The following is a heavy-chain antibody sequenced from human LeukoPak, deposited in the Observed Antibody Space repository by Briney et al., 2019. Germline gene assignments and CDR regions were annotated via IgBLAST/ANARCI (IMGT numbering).Heavy chain of an antibody. CDR2: INPNSGGT. CDR3: ARDAWGYCSGGSCYVGGAFDI. V-gene: IGHV1-2*06. CDR1: GYTFTGYY. J-gene: IGHJ3*02. D-gene: IGHD2-15*01. Sequence: ASVKVSCKASGYTFTGYYMHWVRQAPGQGLEWMGRINPNSGGTNYAQKFQGRVTMTRDTSISTAYMELSRLRSDDTAVYYCARDAWGYCSGGSCYVGGAFDIWGQGTMVTVSS.